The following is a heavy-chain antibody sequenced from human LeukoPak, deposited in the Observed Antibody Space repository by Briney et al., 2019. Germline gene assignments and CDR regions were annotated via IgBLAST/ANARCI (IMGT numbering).Heavy chain of an antibody. V-gene: IGHV3-9*01. D-gene: IGHD5-12*01. J-gene: IGHJ3*02. CDR1: GFTFDDYA. CDR2: ISWNSGSI. Sequence: GGSLRLSCAASGFTFDDYAMHWVRQAPGKGLEWVSGISWNSGSIGYADSVKGRFTISRDNAKKSQYLQMNSLRAKDTAVYYCASSSRGYSGYDGAFAFDIWGQGTMVTVSS. CDR3: ASSSRGYSGYDGAFAFDI.